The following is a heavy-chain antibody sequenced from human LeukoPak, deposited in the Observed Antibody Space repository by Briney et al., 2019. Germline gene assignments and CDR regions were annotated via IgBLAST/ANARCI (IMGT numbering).Heavy chain of an antibody. CDR2: IYYSGST. J-gene: IGHJ6*03. Sequence: SETLSPTCTVSGGSISSSSYYWGWIRQPPGKGLEWIGSIYYSGSTYYNPSLKSRVTISVDTSKNQFSLKLSSVTAADTAVYYCARVGGYSSSWIQYYYYYYMDVWGKGTTVTISS. V-gene: IGHV4-39*01. D-gene: IGHD6-13*01. CDR1: GGSISSSSYY. CDR3: ARVGGYSSSWIQYYYYYYMDV.